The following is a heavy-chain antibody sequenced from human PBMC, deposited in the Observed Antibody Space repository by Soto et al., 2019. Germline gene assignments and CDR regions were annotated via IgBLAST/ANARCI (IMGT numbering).Heavy chain of an antibody. Sequence: TSETLSLTCTVSGGSISSSSYYWSWIRQHPGKGLEWIGYIYYSGSTYYNPSLKSRVTISVDTSKNQFSLKLSSVTAADTAVYYCARVKWGTAMGDGMDVWGQGTTVTVSS. D-gene: IGHD5-18*01. V-gene: IGHV4-31*03. J-gene: IGHJ6*02. CDR1: GGSISSSSYY. CDR2: IYYSGST. CDR3: ARVKWGTAMGDGMDV.